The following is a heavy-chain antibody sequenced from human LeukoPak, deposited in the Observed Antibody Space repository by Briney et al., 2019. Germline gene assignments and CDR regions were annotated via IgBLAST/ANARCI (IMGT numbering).Heavy chain of an antibody. CDR1: GYSISSGYY. D-gene: IGHD6-19*01. CDR2: IYHSGRT. CDR3: ARARPIRAVAGILKPRAFDI. V-gene: IGHV4-38-2*02. Sequence: SETLSLTCTVSGYSISSGYYWGWIRQPPGKGLGWIGSIYHSGRTFYNPSLTSRVTISVDTSKNQFSLKLSSVTAADTAVYYCARARPIRAVAGILKPRAFDIWGQGTMVTVSS. J-gene: IGHJ3*02.